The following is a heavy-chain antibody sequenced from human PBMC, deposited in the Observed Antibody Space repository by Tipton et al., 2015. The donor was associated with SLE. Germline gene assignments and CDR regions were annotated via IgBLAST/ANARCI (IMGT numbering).Heavy chain of an antibody. J-gene: IGHJ4*02. CDR1: GFAFNTAW. CDR3: TTDRYSLHGGRDY. Sequence: GSLRLSCAASGFAFNTAWMTWVRQAPGKGLEWVGRIKSMSDGGTADFAATVKGRIIMSRNDADNTIYLDLHSLTAEDTAVYYCTTDRYSLHGGRDYWGQGTLVTVSS. V-gene: IGHV3-15*05. D-gene: IGHD4-11*01. CDR2: IKSMSDGGTA.